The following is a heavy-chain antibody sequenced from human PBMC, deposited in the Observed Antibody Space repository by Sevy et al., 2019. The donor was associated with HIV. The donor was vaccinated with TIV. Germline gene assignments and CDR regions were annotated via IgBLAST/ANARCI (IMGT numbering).Heavy chain of an antibody. CDR2: IISIFGTA. Sequence: ASVKVSCKASGGTFSSYGINWVRQAPGQGLEWMGGIISIFGTANYAQKFQGRVTITADKSTSTAYMELSSLRSEDTAVYYCARDLREYSLPGVLEYWGQGTLVTVSS. CDR3: ARDLREYSLPGVLEY. J-gene: IGHJ4*02. D-gene: IGHD6-6*01. CDR1: GGTFSSYG. V-gene: IGHV1-69*06.